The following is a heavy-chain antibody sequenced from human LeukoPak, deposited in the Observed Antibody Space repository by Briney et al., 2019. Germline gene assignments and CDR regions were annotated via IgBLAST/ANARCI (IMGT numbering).Heavy chain of an antibody. CDR2: VNSDGSST. J-gene: IGHJ6*02. V-gene: IGHV3-74*01. CDR1: GFTFTSYW. Sequence: GGSLRLSCAASGFTFTSYWMHWVRQAPGKGLVWVSRVNSDGSSTTYADSVKGRFTISRDNAENTLYLQMNSLRAEDTAVYYCARGRYYGMDVWGQGTTVTVSS. CDR3: ARGRYYGMDV.